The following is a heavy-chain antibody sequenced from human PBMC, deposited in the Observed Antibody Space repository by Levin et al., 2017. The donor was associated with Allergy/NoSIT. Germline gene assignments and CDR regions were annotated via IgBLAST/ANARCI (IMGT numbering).Heavy chain of an antibody. V-gene: IGHV4-34*01. D-gene: IGHD6-19*01. CDR1: GGSFSGYY. J-gene: IGHJ6*02. CDR3: ARGNSRGWSPARRYLYFYGMDV. Sequence: SETLSLTCAVYGGSFSGYYWSWIRQPPGKGLERIGVVNHSGSTNYNSSLWSRVTISVDTSKNQFSLKLSSVTAADTAVYYCARGNSRGWSPARRYLYFYGMDVWGQGTTVIVSS. CDR2: VNHSGST.